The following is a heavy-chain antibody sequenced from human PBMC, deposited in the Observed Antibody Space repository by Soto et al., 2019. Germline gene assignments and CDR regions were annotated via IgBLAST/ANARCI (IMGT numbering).Heavy chain of an antibody. V-gene: IGHV1-18*04. CDR3: ARDQNFFDSSGYYDH. CDR1: GYTFVSYG. Sequence: QIQLVQSAAEVKKPGASVKVSCKTSGYTFVSYGISWVRQAPGQGLEWMGWISPYNGNTNFAQRIRGRVTLTADTSPDLVYMDLGSLKSDDTAVYYCARDQNFFDSSGYYDHWGQGTLITVSS. J-gene: IGHJ5*02. CDR2: ISPYNGNT. D-gene: IGHD3-22*01.